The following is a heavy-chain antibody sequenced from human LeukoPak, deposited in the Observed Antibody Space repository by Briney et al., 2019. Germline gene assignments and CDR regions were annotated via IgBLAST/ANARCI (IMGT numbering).Heavy chain of an antibody. CDR2: IYTSGST. D-gene: IGHD1-26*01. V-gene: IGHV4-61*02. CDR1: GGSISSGSYY. J-gene: IGHJ4*02. CDR3: ARARAPRIYSGSYSYYFDY. Sequence: KPSQTLSLTCTVSGGSISSGSYYWGWVRQPAGKGLEWIGRIYTSGSTNYNPSLKSRVTISVDTSKNQFSLKLSSVTAADTAVYYCARARAPRIYSGSYSYYFDYWGQGTLVTVSS.